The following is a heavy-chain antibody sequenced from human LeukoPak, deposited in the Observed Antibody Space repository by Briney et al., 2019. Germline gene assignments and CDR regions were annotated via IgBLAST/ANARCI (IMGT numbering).Heavy chain of an antibody. CDR3: AKGGSGTIAYYFDY. V-gene: IGHV3-23*01. Sequence: PGGSLRLSCAASGFTFTTYAMSWVRQAPGKGLEWVSTVSGSGGSTYYSDSVRGRFTISRDNSKNTLYLRMNSLRAEDTAVYYCAKGGSGTIAYYFDYWGQGTLVTVSS. J-gene: IGHJ4*02. D-gene: IGHD3-10*01. CDR1: GFTFTTYA. CDR2: VSGSGGST.